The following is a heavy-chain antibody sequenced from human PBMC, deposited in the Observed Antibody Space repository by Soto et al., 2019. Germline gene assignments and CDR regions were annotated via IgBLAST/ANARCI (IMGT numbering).Heavy chain of an antibody. V-gene: IGHV3-30*18. CDR1: GFTVSSYG. Sequence: QVQLVESGGGVVQPGRSLRLSCAASGFTVSSYGMHWVRQAPGKGLEWVAVISSDGTNKYYADSVQGRFTISRDNFKNTVDVQMNSLGPEDTAVYYCAKGGSWSGHNWGQGTLVTVTS. CDR2: ISSDGTNK. D-gene: IGHD3-3*01. CDR3: AKGGSWSGHN. J-gene: IGHJ4*02.